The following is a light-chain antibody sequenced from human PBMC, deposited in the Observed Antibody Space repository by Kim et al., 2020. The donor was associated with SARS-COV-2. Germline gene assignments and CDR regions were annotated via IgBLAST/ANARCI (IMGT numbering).Light chain of an antibody. CDR3: GTWDSSLSAV. J-gene: IGLJ3*02. CDR1: GSNIGNNY. V-gene: IGLV1-51*01. CDR2: DNN. Sequence: PVLKVSNTGSVCGSNIGNNYVSWYQQLPGTAPKLLVYDNNNRPSGIPDRFSGSNSGTSASLGITGLQTGDEADYYCGTWDSSLSAVFGGGTQLTVL.